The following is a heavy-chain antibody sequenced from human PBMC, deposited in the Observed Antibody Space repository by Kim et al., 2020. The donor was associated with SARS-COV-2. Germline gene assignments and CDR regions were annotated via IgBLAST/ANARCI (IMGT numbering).Heavy chain of an antibody. J-gene: IGHJ3*02. D-gene: IGHD6-19*01. CDR2: ITNSGSVK. Sequence: GGSLRLSCAASGFTFSSYEMNWVRQAPGKGLEWVSYITNSGSVKHYADSVKGRFTISRDNAKNSLYLQMNSLTGEDTAVYYCARDMVAGRADAFDIWGQGTMVTVSS. V-gene: IGHV3-48*03. CDR1: GFTFSSYE. CDR3: ARDMVAGRADAFDI.